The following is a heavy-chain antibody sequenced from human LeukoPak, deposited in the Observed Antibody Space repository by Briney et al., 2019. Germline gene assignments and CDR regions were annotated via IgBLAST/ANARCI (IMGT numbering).Heavy chain of an antibody. Sequence: SGPALVKPTQTLTLTCTFSGFSLSTNGMSVTWVRQPPGKALEWLARIDWDDDKYYSASLKTRLTISKDTSKNQVVLTMTNMDPVDTATYFCARCIAATGTLDYCGQGALVTVSS. J-gene: IGHJ4*02. CDR1: GFSLSTNGMS. CDR3: ARCIAATGTLDY. CDR2: IDWDDDK. V-gene: IGHV2-70*11. D-gene: IGHD6-13*01.